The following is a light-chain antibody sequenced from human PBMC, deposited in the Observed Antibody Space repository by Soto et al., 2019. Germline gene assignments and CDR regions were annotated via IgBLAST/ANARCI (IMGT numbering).Light chain of an antibody. CDR3: QQYYSTPQT. V-gene: IGKV4-1*01. CDR1: QSFLYSSNNKNY. CDR2: WAS. J-gene: IGKJ4*01. Sequence: EIVMPQSPDCRALSMGERATINCKSSQSFLYSSNNKNYLAWYQQKPGQPPKLLIYWASTRESGVPDRFSGSGSGTDFTLTISSLQAEDVAVYYCQQYYSTPQTFGRGTKVDI.